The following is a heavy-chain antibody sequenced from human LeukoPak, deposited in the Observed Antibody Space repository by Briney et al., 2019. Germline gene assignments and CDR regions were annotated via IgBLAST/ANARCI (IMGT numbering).Heavy chain of an antibody. CDR1: GFTFGDHI. J-gene: IGHJ4*02. CDR2: VSGSGSTV. Sequence: GGSLGLSCAASGFTFGDHIMNWVRQLPGKRLEWVAYVSGSGSTVYYADSVKGRFTISRDNGKSSLYLQMNSLRVEDTALYYCVRQFASWGQGTLVTVSS. CDR3: VRQFAS. V-gene: IGHV3-48*01.